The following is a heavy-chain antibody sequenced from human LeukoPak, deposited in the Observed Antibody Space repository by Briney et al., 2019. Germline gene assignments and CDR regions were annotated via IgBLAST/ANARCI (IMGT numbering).Heavy chain of an antibody. CDR1: GGSISSSY. V-gene: IGHV4-59*08. J-gene: IGHJ5*02. D-gene: IGHD5-12*01. CDR2: IYYSGST. CDR3: ARHSNSGYADWFDP. Sequence: SETLSLTCTVSGGSISSSYWSWIRQPPGKGLEWIGYIYYSGSTNYNPSLKSRVTMSVDTSKNQFSLKLSSVTAADTAVYYCARHSNSGYADWFDPWGQGTLATVSS.